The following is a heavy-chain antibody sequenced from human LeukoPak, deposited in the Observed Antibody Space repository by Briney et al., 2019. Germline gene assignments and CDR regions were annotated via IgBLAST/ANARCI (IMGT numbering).Heavy chain of an antibody. Sequence: SETLSLTCTVSGGSISSYYWSWIRQPPGKGLEWIGYIYYSGSTNYNPSLKSRVTISVDTSKNQFSLKLSSVTAADTAVYYCARSRLELLYVGREGPDSHGMDVWGQGTTVTASS. D-gene: IGHD1-7*01. CDR1: GGSISSYY. V-gene: IGHV4-59*01. J-gene: IGHJ6*02. CDR2: IYYSGST. CDR3: ARSRLELLYVGREGPDSHGMDV.